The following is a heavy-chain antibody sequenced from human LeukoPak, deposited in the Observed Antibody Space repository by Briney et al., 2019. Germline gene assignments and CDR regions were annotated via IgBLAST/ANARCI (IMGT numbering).Heavy chain of an antibody. CDR1: EFTFRSYA. D-gene: IGHD6-6*01. Sequence: GGSLRLSCAASEFTFRSYAMHWVRQAPGKGLEWVAVISYDGSDKYYADSVKGRFTISRDNSRNTLSLQLNSLTTKDTAVYYCTRGKQFVSDSWGQGTLVTVSS. J-gene: IGHJ4*02. V-gene: IGHV3-30*04. CDR2: ISYDGSDK. CDR3: TRGKQFVSDS.